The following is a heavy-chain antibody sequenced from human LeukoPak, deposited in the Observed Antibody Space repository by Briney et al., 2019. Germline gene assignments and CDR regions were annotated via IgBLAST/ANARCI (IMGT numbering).Heavy chain of an antibody. V-gene: IGHV4-4*07. CDR2: IYTSGSI. CDR3: ASVRRGFGESSKYYAYYYMGV. J-gene: IGHJ6*03. CDR1: GGSISSYY. D-gene: IGHD3-10*01. Sequence: SETLSLTCTVSGGSISSYYWSWIRQPAGKGLEWIGRIYTSGSITYNPSLKSRVSMSVDTSKNQFSLKLSSVTAADTAVYYCASVRRGFGESSKYYAYYYMGVWGKGTTVTISS.